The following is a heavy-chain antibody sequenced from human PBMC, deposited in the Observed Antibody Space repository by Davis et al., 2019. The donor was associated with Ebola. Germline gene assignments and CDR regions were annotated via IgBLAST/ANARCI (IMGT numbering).Heavy chain of an antibody. J-gene: IGHJ4*02. CDR2: INPINGGA. Sequence: ASVKVSCKASGYTFTGHYMHWLRQAPGQGLEWMGRINPINGGANYAEKFQGRVTMTRDTSVNTVYMELSSLRSDDSAVYYCARGSRNFFDSSGYYYRFDYWGQGTLVTVSS. V-gene: IGHV1-2*06. CDR1: GYTFTGHY. D-gene: IGHD3-22*01. CDR3: ARGSRNFFDSSGYYYRFDY.